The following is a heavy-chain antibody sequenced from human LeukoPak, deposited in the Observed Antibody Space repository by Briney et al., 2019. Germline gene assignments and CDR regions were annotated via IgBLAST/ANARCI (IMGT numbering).Heavy chain of an antibody. D-gene: IGHD6-13*01. CDR2: IRYDGSNK. Sequence: PGGPLRLSCAASGFTFSSYGMHWVRQAPGKGLEWVAFIRYDGSNKYYADSVKGRFTISRDNSKNTLYLQMNSLRAEDTAVYYCAKVDGVAAAGTDYWGQGTLVTVSS. J-gene: IGHJ4*02. V-gene: IGHV3-30*02. CDR1: GFTFSSYG. CDR3: AKVDGVAAAGTDY.